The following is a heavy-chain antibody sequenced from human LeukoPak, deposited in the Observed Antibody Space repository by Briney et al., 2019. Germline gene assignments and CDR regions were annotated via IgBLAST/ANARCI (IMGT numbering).Heavy chain of an antibody. V-gene: IGHV3-7*03. CDR2: IKKDVSEK. D-gene: IGHD2-15*01. Sequence: GGSLRLSCTASGFIFSGSWMAWIRQAPGKGLEWVAIIKKDVSEKYYVDSMKGRFTISRENAKNSLFLQMNSLRAEDTAIYYCTTDPWYPAGHWGQGTLVTVSS. CDR3: TTDPWYPAGH. CDR1: GFIFSGSW. J-gene: IGHJ4*02.